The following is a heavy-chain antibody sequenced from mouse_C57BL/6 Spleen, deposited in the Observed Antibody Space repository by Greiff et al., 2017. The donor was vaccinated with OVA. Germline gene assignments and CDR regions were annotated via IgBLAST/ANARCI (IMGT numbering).Heavy chain of an antibody. D-gene: IGHD2-2*01. CDR1: GYTFTDYN. J-gene: IGHJ3*01. V-gene: IGHV1-18*01. CDR2: INPNNGGT. CDR3: ARGAGYFAY. Sequence: EVQLQESGPELVKPGASVKIPCKASGYTFTDYNMDWVKQSHGKSLEWIGDINPNNGGTIYNQKFKGKATLTVDKSSSTAYMELRSLTSEDTAVYYCARGAGYFAYWGQGTLVTVSA.